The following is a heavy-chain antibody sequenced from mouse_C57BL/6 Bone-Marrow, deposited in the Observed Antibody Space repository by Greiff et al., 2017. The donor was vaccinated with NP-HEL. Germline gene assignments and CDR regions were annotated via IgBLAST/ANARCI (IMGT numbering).Heavy chain of an antibody. D-gene: IGHD1-1*01. CDR1: GFTFSDYG. CDR3: AIYYYGPCAY. J-gene: IGHJ3*01. V-gene: IGHV5-17*01. Sequence: DVMLVESGGGLVKPGGSLKLSCAASGFTFSDYGMHWVRQAPAKGLEWVAYISSGRSTIYYADTVKGRFTISRDNAKNTLFLQMTSLRSEDTAMYYCAIYYYGPCAYWGQGTLVTVSA. CDR2: ISSGRSTI.